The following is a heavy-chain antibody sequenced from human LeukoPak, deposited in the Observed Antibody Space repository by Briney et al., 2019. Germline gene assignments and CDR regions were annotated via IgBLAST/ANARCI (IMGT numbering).Heavy chain of an antibody. CDR1: GGSISSDDYH. CDR2: IYNSGST. Sequence: TSSQTLSLTCTVSGGSISSDDYHWSWIRQPPGKGLEWIGYIYNSGSTNYNPSLKSRVIISLDMFKNQFSLRLTSVTAADTAVYYCARGEAIIRVFGVGPNHFVLSAFDIWGQGTMVTVSS. V-gene: IGHV4-30-4*08. D-gene: IGHD3-3*01. J-gene: IGHJ3*02. CDR3: ARGEAIIRVFGVGPNHFVLSAFDI.